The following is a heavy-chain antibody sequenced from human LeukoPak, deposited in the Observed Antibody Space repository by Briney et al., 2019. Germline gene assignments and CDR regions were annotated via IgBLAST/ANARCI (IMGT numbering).Heavy chain of an antibody. D-gene: IGHD2-2*01. CDR1: GYSFTSYW. CDR3: ARGLGYCSSTSCYFDY. J-gene: IGHJ4*02. CDR2: IYPGDSDT. V-gene: IGHV5-51*01. Sequence: GESLKISCKGSGYSFTSYWIGWVRQMPGKGLEWIGIIYPGDSDTRYSPSFQGQVTISADKSISTAYLQWSSLKASDTAMYYCARGLGYCSSTSCYFDYWGQGTLVTVSS.